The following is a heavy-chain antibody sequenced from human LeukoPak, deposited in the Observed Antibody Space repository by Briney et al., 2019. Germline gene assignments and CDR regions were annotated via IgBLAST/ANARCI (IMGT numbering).Heavy chain of an antibody. Sequence: PGGSLRLSCAASGVTFSRNAIHWVREGPGKGLEWVSYIAHHGSYHYYADSVKGGFTISTDNSKRPLYLQMNRLSADETAVYYCAKDGSWSCTDWGQGTLVTVSS. V-gene: IGHV3-30*02. D-gene: IGHD2-8*02. J-gene: IGHJ4*02. CDR1: GVTFSRNA. CDR3: AKDGSWSCTD. CDR2: IAHHGSYH.